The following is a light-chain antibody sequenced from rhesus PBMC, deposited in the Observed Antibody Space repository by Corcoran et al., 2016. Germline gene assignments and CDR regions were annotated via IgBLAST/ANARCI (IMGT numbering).Light chain of an antibody. V-gene: IGLV10-114*01. CDR1: SNNVGNKG. J-gene: IGLJ6*01. Sequence: QAGLTQTPSVSTGLRQTAPLTCTGNSNNVGNKGAAWLQQHQGHPHKLLSYRNNNRPSGISERFSASRSVNTASLTITGLQPEDEADYYCSAWDSSLIADVFGSGTKLTVL. CDR3: SAWDSSLIADV. CDR2: RNN.